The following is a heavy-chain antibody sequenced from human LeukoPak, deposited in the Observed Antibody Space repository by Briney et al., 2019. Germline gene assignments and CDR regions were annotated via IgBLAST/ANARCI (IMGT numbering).Heavy chain of an antibody. J-gene: IGHJ3*02. Sequence: SETLSLTCAVYGGSFSGYYWSWIRQPPGKGLEWIGEINHSGSTNYNPSLKSRVTISVDTSKNQFSLKLSSVTAADTAVYYCAKSWGYYYGSGSYYEGDAFDIWGQGTMVTVSS. CDR1: GGSFSGYY. D-gene: IGHD3-10*01. V-gene: IGHV4-34*01. CDR2: INHSGST. CDR3: AKSWGYYYGSGSYYEGDAFDI.